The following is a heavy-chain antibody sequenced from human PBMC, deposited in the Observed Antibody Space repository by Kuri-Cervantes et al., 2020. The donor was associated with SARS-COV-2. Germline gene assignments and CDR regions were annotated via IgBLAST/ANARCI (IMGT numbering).Heavy chain of an antibody. CDR1: GFTISSNY. CDR3: ASPRYSSSWYCFDY. CDR2: IYSGGST. D-gene: IGHD6-13*01. Sequence: GESLKISCAASGFTISSNYMSWVRQAPGKGLEWVSVIYSGGSTYYADSVKGRFTISRDNSKNTLYLQMNSLRAEDTAVYYCASPRYSSSWYCFDYWGQGTLVTVSS. J-gene: IGHJ4*02. V-gene: IGHV3-53*01.